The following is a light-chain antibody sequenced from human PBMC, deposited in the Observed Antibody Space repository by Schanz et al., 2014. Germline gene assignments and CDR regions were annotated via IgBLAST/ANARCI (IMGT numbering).Light chain of an antibody. Sequence: QSALTQPASVSGSPGQSITISCTGTASDVGGYNYVSWYQQYPGKAPKLLIYDVSHRPSGVSNRFSGSKSGNTASLTISGLQAEDEADYYCMSFTTTLGVFGGGTKLTVL. CDR3: MSFTTTLGV. J-gene: IGLJ3*02. CDR1: ASDVGGYNY. V-gene: IGLV2-14*01. CDR2: DVS.